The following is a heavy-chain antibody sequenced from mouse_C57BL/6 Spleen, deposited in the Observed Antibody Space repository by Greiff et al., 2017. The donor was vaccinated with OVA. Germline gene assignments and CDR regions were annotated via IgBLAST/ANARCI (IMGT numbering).Heavy chain of an antibody. CDR2: ISSGSSTI. J-gene: IGHJ4*01. CDR3: ARRGGNSLYYAMDY. Sequence: EVKLMESGGGLVKPGGSLKLSCAASGFTFSDYGMHWVRQAPEKGLEWVAYISSGSSTIYYADTVKGRFTISRDNAKNTLFLQMTRLRSEDTAMYYCARRGGNSLYYAMDYWGQGTSVTVSS. V-gene: IGHV5-17*01. D-gene: IGHD2-1*01. CDR1: GFTFSDYG.